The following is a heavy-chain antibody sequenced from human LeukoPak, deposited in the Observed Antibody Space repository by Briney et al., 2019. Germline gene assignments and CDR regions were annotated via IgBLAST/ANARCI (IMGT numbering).Heavy chain of an antibody. J-gene: IGHJ4*02. V-gene: IGHV3-23*01. CDR2: LCGDGRGT. Sequence: WGSLRLSCAASGFTFSNSAMSWVRQAPGKGLEWVSALCGDGRGTYYADSVKGRFTISRDNSKNTLYLQMNSLRAEDTAVYYCANLVDTAMFDYWGQGTLVTVSS. CDR3: ANLVDTAMFDY. CDR1: GFTFSNSA. D-gene: IGHD5-18*01.